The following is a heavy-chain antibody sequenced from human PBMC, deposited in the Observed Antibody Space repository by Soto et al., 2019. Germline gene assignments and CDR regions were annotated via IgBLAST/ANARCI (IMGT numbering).Heavy chain of an antibody. CDR3: ARELGYCSSTSCYGWFDY. Sequence: GGSLRLSCAASGFTFSSYAMSWVRQAPGKGLEWVSAISGSGGSTYYADSVKGRFTISRDNSKNTLYLQMNSLRAEDTAIYYCARELGYCSSTSCYGWFDYWGQGTLVTVSS. V-gene: IGHV3-23*01. J-gene: IGHJ4*02. D-gene: IGHD2-2*01. CDR2: ISGSGGST. CDR1: GFTFSSYA.